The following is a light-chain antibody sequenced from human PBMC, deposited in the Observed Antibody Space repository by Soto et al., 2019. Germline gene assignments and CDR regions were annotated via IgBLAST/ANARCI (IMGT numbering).Light chain of an antibody. Sequence: QSVLTQPRSVSGSPGQSVTISCTGASGDVGGYNFVSWYQQHPGKAPTLMIFDVSQRPSGVPDRFSGSKSGNTASLTISVLQAEDEADYYCCSYGGSYTWVFGGGTKVTVL. CDR1: SGDVGGYNF. V-gene: IGLV2-11*01. CDR2: DVS. CDR3: CSYGGSYTWV. J-gene: IGLJ3*02.